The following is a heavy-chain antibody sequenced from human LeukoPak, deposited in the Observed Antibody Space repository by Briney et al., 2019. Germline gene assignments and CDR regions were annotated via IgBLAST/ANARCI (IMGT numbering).Heavy chain of an antibody. CDR2: ISGSGGST. CDR3: QSQYSSGWEYYFDY. Sequence: GGSLRLSCAASGFTFSSYAMSWVRQAPGKGLEWVSAISGSGGSTYYADSVKGRFTISRDNSKNTLYLQMNSLRAEDTAVYYCQSQYSSGWEYYFDYWGQGTLVTVSS. CDR1: GFTFSSYA. V-gene: IGHV3-23*01. J-gene: IGHJ4*02. D-gene: IGHD6-19*01.